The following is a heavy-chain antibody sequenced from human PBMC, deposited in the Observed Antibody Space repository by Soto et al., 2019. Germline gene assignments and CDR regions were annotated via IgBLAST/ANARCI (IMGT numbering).Heavy chain of an antibody. CDR2: IYYSGST. D-gene: IGHD1-7*01. CDR3: AIRTGTTRWDS. V-gene: IGHV4-59*01. CDR1: GGSISSYY. Sequence: SETLSLTCTVSGGSISSYYWSWIRQPPGKGLELIGCIYYSGSTYYNPSLKSRVTISVDTSKNQFSLKLSSVTAADTAVYYWAIRTGTTRWDSWGQGTLVTVSS. J-gene: IGHJ4*02.